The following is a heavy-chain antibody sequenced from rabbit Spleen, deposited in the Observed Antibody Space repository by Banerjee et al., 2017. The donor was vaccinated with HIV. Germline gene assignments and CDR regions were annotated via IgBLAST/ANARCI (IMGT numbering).Heavy chain of an antibody. CDR3: ARDGAGGSYFAL. V-gene: IGHV1S40*01. CDR2: IKTGSGST. J-gene: IGHJ4*01. D-gene: IGHD8-1*01. Sequence: QSLEESGGDLVKPEGSLTLTCTASGFSFSSSYYMCWVRQAPGKGLEWIACIKTGSGSTYYASWVKGRFTISKTSSTTVTLQLNSLTAADTATYFCARDGAGGSYFALWGQGTLVTVS. CDR1: GFSFSSSYY.